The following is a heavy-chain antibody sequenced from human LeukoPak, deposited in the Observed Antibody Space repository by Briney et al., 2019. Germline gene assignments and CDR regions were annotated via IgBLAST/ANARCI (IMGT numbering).Heavy chain of an antibody. D-gene: IGHD1-26*01. Sequence: ASVKVSCKASGYTFTDYYMQWVRQAPGQGLEWMGWINTNTGNPTYARGFTGRFVFSLDTSVSTAYLQISSLKAEDTAVYYCASIGIVGAFDYWGQGTLVTVSS. CDR3: ASIGIVGAFDY. CDR1: GYTFTDYY. V-gene: IGHV7-4-1*02. J-gene: IGHJ4*02. CDR2: INTNTGNP.